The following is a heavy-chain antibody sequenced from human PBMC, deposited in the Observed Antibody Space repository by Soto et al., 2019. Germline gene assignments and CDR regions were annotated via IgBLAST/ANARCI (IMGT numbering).Heavy chain of an antibody. V-gene: IGHV4-34*01. CDR1: GGSFSGYY. D-gene: IGHD6-6*01. Sequence: SATLSLTCAVYGGSFSGYYWSWIRQPPGKGLEWIGETNHSGSTNYNPSLKSRVTISVDTSRNQFSLKLSSVTAADTAVYYCARLEYSSSSGKGGYHYYYGMDVWGQGTTVTVSS. CDR3: ARLEYSSSSGKGGYHYYYGMDV. J-gene: IGHJ6*02. CDR2: TNHSGST.